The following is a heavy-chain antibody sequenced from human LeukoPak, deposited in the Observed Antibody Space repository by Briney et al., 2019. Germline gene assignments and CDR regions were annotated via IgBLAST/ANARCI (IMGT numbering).Heavy chain of an antibody. D-gene: IGHD3-10*01. CDR2: IYHSGST. J-gene: IGHJ6*03. CDR1: GGSISSGYY. Sequence: SETLSLTCTVSGGSISSGYYWGWIRQPPGQGLEWIGSIYHSGSTYYNPSLKSRVTISVDTSKNQFSLKLSSVTAADTAVYYCARVYGSGSYYNGYYYYYMDVWGKGTTVTISS. CDR3: ARVYGSGSYYNGYYYYYMDV. V-gene: IGHV4-38-2*02.